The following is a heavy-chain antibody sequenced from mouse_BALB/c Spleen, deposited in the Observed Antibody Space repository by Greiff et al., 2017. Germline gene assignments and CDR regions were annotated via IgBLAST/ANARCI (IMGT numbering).Heavy chain of an antibody. J-gene: IGHJ4*01. CDR2: IDPSDSET. V-gene: IGHV1S127*01. Sequence: QVQLQQTGPELVRPGASVKISCKASGYSFTSYWMHWVKQRPGQGLEWIGMIDPSDSETRLNQKFKDKATLTVDKSSSTAYMQLSSPTSEDAAVYYCARPITGPYAMDYWGQGTSVTVSS. CDR1: GYSFTSYW. D-gene: IGHD4-1*01. CDR3: ARPITGPYAMDY.